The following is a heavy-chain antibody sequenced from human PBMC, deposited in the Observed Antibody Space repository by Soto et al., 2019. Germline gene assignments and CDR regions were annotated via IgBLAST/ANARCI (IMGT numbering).Heavy chain of an antibody. CDR2: IFHSGST. V-gene: IGHV4-4*02. CDR1: GGSIRSNNW. CDR3: ARVYSGSYSDY. J-gene: IGHJ4*02. D-gene: IGHD1-26*01. Sequence: PSETLSLTYAVSGGSIRSNNWWSWVRQPPGKGLEWIGEIFHSGSTNYNPSLKTRVTISVDKSKNQFSLKLSSVTAADTAVYYCARVYSGSYSDYWGQGTLVTVSS.